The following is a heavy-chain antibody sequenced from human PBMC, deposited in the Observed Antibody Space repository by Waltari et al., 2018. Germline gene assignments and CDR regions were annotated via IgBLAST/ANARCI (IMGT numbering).Heavy chain of an antibody. V-gene: IGHV3-23*01. Sequence: EVQLLESGGGLVQPGGSLRLSCAASGFTFSSYAMSWVRQAPGKGLEWVSVLSGSGGSTYYADSVKGRFTSSRDNSKNTLYLQMNSLRAEDTAIYYCAKDNYFDSSGYFDYWGQGTLVTVSS. CDR1: GFTFSSYA. CDR2: LSGSGGST. CDR3: AKDNYFDSSGYFDY. D-gene: IGHD3-22*01. J-gene: IGHJ4*02.